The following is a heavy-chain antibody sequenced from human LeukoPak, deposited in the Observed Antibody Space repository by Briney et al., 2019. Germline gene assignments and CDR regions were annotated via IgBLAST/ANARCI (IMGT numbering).Heavy chain of an antibody. V-gene: IGHV1-3*01. D-gene: IGHD5-12*01. CDR2: INAGNGNT. Sequence: GASVKVSCKASGYTFTSYAMHWVRQAPGQRLEWVGWINAGNGNTKYSQKFQGRVTITRDTSASTAYMELSSLRSEDTAVYYCAREGNSGYDDAFDIWGQGTMVTVS. CDR3: AREGNSGYDDAFDI. J-gene: IGHJ3*02. CDR1: GYTFTSYA.